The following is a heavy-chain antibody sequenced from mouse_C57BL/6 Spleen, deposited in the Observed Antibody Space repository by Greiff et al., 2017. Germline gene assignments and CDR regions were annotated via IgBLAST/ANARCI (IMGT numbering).Heavy chain of an antibody. Sequence: QVQLQQPGAELVRPGSSVKLSCKASGYTFTSYWMDWVKPRPGQGLEWIGNIYPSDSETPYNQKFKDKATLTVDKSSSTAYMQLSSLTAEDSAVYYCARQGTAPYYLDDWGQGTTLTGSA. V-gene: IGHV1-61*01. D-gene: IGHD3-3*01. CDR1: GYTFTSYW. CDR2: IYPSDSET. CDR3: ARQGTAPYYLDD. J-gene: IGHJ2*01.